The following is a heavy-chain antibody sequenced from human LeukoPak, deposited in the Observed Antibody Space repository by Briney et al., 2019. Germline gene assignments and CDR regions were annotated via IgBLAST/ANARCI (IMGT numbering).Heavy chain of an antibody. CDR3: ASQYCSGGSCYDV. J-gene: IGHJ4*02. V-gene: IGHV1-69*04. CDR1: GGTFSSYA. D-gene: IGHD2-15*01. CDR2: IIPILGIA. Sequence: GASVKVSCKASGGTFSSYAISWVRQAPGQGLEWMGRIIPILGIANYAQKFQGRVTITADKSTSTAYMELSSLRSEDTAVYYCASQYCSGGSCYDVWGQGTLVTVSS.